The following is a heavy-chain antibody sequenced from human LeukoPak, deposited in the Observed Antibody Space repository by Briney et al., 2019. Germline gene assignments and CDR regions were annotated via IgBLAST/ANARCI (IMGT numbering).Heavy chain of an antibody. J-gene: IGHJ4*02. V-gene: IGHV4-4*07. CDR3: ARVRSNVSSQYCFDS. D-gene: IGHD2-8*01. CDR1: GDSVSSFN. Sequence: SETLSLTCAVSGDSVSSFNMSRVRQSAGKGLEWIGRIYSKGTTKYNLSLKSRVTISLDQSKNQFSLYLSSVTAADTAVYYCARVRSNVSSQYCFDSWGQGFLVTVSS. CDR2: IYSKGTT.